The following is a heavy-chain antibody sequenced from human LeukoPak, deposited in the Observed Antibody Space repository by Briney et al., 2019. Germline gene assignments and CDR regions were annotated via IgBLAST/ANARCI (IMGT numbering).Heavy chain of an antibody. CDR1: GFTFSSHA. Sequence: GESLRLSCGASGFTFSSHAMSWVRQAPGKGLEGVSAISGSGGSTYYADSVTGRFTLSRDNSKNTMYLQMNSLRAEDTAVYYCGYDILTGYPNPFDYWGQGTLVTVSS. CDR3: GYDILTGYPNPFDY. CDR2: ISGSGGST. J-gene: IGHJ4*02. D-gene: IGHD3-9*01. V-gene: IGHV3-23*01.